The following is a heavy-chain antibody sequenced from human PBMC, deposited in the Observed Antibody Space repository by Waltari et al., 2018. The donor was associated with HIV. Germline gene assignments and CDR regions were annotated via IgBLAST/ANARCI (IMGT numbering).Heavy chain of an antibody. D-gene: IGHD2-15*01. CDR3: ARDTFDDCSGGSCYSSYYYYGMDV. J-gene: IGHJ6*02. V-gene: IGHV1-18*01. CDR1: GYTFTSYG. CDR2: ISAYIGNT. Sequence: QVQLVQSGAEVKKPGASVKVSCKASGYTFTSYGISWVRQAPGQGLERMGWISAYIGNTNYAQKLQGRITMTTDTSTSTAYMELRSLRSDDTAVYYCARDTFDDCSGGSCYSSYYYYGMDVWGQGTTVTVSS.